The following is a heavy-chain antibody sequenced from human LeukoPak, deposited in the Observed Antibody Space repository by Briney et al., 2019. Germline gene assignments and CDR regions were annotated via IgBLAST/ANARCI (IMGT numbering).Heavy chain of an antibody. J-gene: IGHJ4*02. CDR2: ISSSGSTI. D-gene: IGHD4-11*01. Sequence: PGGSLRLSCAASGFNFSDYYMSWLRQAPGKGLEGVSYISSSGSTIYYADSVKGRFTISRDNAKNSLYLQMNSLRAEDTAVYYCARAGYYSNAPDYWGQGTLVTVSS. CDR3: ARAGYYSNAPDY. V-gene: IGHV3-11*01. CDR1: GFNFSDYY.